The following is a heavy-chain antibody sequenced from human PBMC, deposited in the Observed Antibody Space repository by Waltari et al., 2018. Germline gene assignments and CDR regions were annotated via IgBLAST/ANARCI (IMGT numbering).Heavy chain of an antibody. J-gene: IGHJ3*02. CDR3: PLAYCSSTSCSI. Sequence: EVQLVESGGGLVQPGGSLRLSCAASGFTFSSYAMSWVRQGAGRGLGWCSASSCSGGSTYYADSVKCRFTISRDNSKNTLYLQMNSLRAEDTAVYYCPLAYCSSTSCSIWGQGTMVTVSS. CDR1: GFTFSSYA. V-gene: IGHV3-23*04. D-gene: IGHD2-2*01. CDR2: SSCSGGST.